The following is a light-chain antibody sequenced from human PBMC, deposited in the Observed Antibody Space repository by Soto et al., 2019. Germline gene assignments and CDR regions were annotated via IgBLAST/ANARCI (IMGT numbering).Light chain of an antibody. Sequence: QSVLTQPASVSGSAGQSITISCTGTSSDVGGYNYLSWYQQYAGKAPRLMIFDVTNRPSGVSSRFSASKSGNTATLTISGLQTEDEADYYCCSYTSSDTYVFGTGTKVTVL. CDR2: DVT. V-gene: IGLV2-14*03. CDR1: SSDVGGYNY. CDR3: CSYTSSDTYV. J-gene: IGLJ1*01.